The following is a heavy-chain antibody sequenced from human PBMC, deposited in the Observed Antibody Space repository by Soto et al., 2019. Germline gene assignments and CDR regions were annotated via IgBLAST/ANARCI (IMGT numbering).Heavy chain of an antibody. D-gene: IGHD6-13*01. CDR1: GFTFSSYN. J-gene: IGHJ4*02. V-gene: IGHV3-21*01. CDR2: ISSSSYI. Sequence: GGSLRLSCAASGFTFSSYNMNWVRQAPGKGLEWVSSISSSSYIYYADSLKGRFTISRDNAKNSLYLQMNSLRAEDTAVFYCARDGDTSNWRGGWGFLDYWGQGALVTVSS. CDR3: ARDGDTSNWRGGWGFLDY.